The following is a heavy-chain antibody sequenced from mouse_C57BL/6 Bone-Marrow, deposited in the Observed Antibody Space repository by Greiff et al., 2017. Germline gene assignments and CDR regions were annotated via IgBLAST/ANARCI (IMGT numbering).Heavy chain of an antibody. CDR1: GFNIKNTY. CDR3: TPLITTAELNFDY. V-gene: IGHV14-4*01. Sequence: EVQLQQSVAELVRPGASVKLSCTASGFNIKNTYMHWVKQRPEQGLEWIGWIDPENGDTEYASKFQGKATITADTSSNTAYLQLSSLTSEDTAVYYCTPLITTAELNFDYWGQGTTLTVSS. D-gene: IGHD1-1*01. CDR2: IDPENGDT. J-gene: IGHJ2*01.